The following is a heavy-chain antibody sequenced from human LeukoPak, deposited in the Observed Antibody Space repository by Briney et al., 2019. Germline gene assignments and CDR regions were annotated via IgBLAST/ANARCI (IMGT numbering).Heavy chain of an antibody. CDR2: ISGSGGST. D-gene: IGHD3-22*01. J-gene: IGHJ4*02. V-gene: IGHV3-23*01. CDR1: GFTFSSYA. Sequence: GGSLRLSCAASGFTFSSYAMSWVRQAPGKGLEWVSAISGSGGSTYYADSVKGRFTISRDNFKNTLYLQMNSLRAEDTAVYYCAKDSTYYDSSGYSSATNYFDYWGQGTLVTVSS. CDR3: AKDSTYYDSSGYSSATNYFDY.